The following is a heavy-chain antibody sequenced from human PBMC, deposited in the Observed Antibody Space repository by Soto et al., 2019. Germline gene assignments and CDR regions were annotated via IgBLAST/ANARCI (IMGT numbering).Heavy chain of an antibody. J-gene: IGHJ5*02. CDR1: GFTFSSYA. CDR2: ISGSGGST. CDR3: AKASGHLVAVNWFDP. Sequence: GGSLRLSCAASGFTFSSYAMSWVRQAPGKGLEWVSAISGSGGSTYYADSVKGRFTISRDNSKNTLYLQMNSLRAEDTAVYYCAKASGHLVAVNWFDPWGQGTLVTVSS. D-gene: IGHD2-2*01. V-gene: IGHV3-23*01.